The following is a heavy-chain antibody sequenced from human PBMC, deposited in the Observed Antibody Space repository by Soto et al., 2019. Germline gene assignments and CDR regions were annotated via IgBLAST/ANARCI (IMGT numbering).Heavy chain of an antibody. CDR1: GGSISSYY. J-gene: IGHJ6*02. V-gene: IGHV4-4*07. Sequence: PSETLSLTCTVSGGSISSYYWSWIRQPAGKGLEWIGRIYTSGSTNYNPSLKSRVTMSVDTSKNQFSLKLSSVTAADTAVYYCAGSGYDYDIRAYYYGMDVWGQGTTVTVSS. D-gene: IGHD5-12*01. CDR3: AGSGYDYDIRAYYYGMDV. CDR2: IYTSGST.